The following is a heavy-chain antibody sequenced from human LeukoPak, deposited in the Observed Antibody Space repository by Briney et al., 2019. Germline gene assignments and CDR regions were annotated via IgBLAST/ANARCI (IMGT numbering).Heavy chain of an antibody. CDR2: ISAYNGNT. D-gene: IGHD2-15*01. J-gene: IGHJ4*02. CDR1: GYTFTSYG. CDR3: ARDPPKGYCSGGSCYSYFDY. Sequence: ASVKVSCKASGYTFTSYGISWVRHGPGQGLEWMGWISAYNGNTNYAQKLQGRVTMTTDTSTSTAYMELRSLRSDDTAVYYCARDPPKGYCSGGSCYSYFDYWGQGTLVTVSS. V-gene: IGHV1-18*01.